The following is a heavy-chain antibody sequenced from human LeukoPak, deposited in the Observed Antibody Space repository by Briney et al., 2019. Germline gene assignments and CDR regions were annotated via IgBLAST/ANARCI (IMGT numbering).Heavy chain of an antibody. CDR2: IYSGGST. V-gene: IGHV3-53*01. D-gene: IGHD2-2*01. CDR3: ARGYCSSTSCYPVYFDY. CDR1: GFTVSSNY. J-gene: IGHJ4*02. Sequence: GGSLRLSCAASGFTVSSNYMSWVRQAPGKGLEWGSVIYSGGSTYYADSVKGRFTISRDNSKNTLYLQMNSLRAEDTAVYYCARGYCSSTSCYPVYFDYWGQGTLVTVSS.